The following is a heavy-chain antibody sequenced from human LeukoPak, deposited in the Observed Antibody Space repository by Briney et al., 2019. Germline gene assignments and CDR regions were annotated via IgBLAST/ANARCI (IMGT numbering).Heavy chain of an antibody. CDR2: IRNYGGST. CDR1: GFTFSSYD. V-gene: IGHV3-23*01. J-gene: IGHJ4*02. Sequence: QPGGPLRLSCAASGFTFSSYDMSWVRQAPGKGLEWVSGIRNYGGSTYYADSVKGRFTISRDNSKNTLYLQMNSLRAEDTAVYYCANPAPGVVYLYWGQGTLVTVSS. CDR3: ANPAPGVVYLY. D-gene: IGHD2-8*02.